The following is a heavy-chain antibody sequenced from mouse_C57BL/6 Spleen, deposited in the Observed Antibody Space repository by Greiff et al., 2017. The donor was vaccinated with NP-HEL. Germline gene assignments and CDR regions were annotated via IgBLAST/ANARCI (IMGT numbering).Heavy chain of an antibody. V-gene: IGHV1-7*01. CDR3: AREDYGSSDGLAY. Sequence: QVQLQQSGAELVKPGASVKLSCKASGYTFTSYCMHWVKQRPGQGLEWIGDINPGDGDTKYNQKFKGKATLTADKSSSTAYMQLSSLTSEDSAVYYCAREDYGSSDGLAYWGQGTSVTVSS. D-gene: IGHD1-1*01. CDR2: INPGDGDT. J-gene: IGHJ4*01. CDR1: GYTFTSYC.